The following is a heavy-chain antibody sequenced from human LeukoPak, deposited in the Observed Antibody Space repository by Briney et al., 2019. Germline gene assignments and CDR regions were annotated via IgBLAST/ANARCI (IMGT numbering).Heavy chain of an antibody. CDR3: VKARDRYLLGVGMDV. J-gene: IGHJ6*02. CDR2: ISSNGGST. V-gene: IGHV3-64D*06. Sequence: PGGSLRLSCSASGFTFSSYAMHWVRQAPGKGLEYVSAISSNGGSTYYADSVKGRFTTSRDNSKNTLYLQMSSLRAEDTAVYYCVKARDRYLLGVGMDVWGQGTTVSVSS. CDR1: GFTFSSYA. D-gene: IGHD2-15*01.